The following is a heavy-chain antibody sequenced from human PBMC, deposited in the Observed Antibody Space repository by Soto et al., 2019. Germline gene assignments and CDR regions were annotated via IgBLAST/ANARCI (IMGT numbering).Heavy chain of an antibody. Sequence: QLQLQESGPGLVKPSETLSLTCTVSGGSISSSGFYWGWIRQPPGKGLEWIGSVDYSGSTHYNPSLRRRVTLCVDTSKNQFTLNLSSVTAADTAVYYCARHPINIEIKVYATHYFDFWSPGTLVTVSS. CDR2: VDYSGST. CDR3: ARHPINIEIKVYATHYFDF. CDR1: GGSISSSGFY. D-gene: IGHD2-8*01. J-gene: IGHJ4*02. V-gene: IGHV4-39*01.